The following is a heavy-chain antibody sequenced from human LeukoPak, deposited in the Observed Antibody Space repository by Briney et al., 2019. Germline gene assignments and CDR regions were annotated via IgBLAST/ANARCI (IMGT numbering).Heavy chain of an antibody. CDR3: ARENSGEHNIAVAGTNGMDV. D-gene: IGHD6-19*01. J-gene: IGHJ6*02. V-gene: IGHV1-69*13. CDR2: IIPIFGTA. Sequence: ASVKVSCKASGGTFSSYAISWVRQAPGQGLEWMGGIIPIFGTANYAQKFQGRVTITADESTSTAYMELSGLRSEDTAVYYCARENSGEHNIAVAGTNGMDVWGQGTTVTVSS. CDR1: GGTFSSYA.